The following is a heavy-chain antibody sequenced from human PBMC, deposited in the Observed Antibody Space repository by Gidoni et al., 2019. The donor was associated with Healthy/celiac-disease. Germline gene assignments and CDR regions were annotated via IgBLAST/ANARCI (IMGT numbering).Heavy chain of an antibody. Sequence: EEQLLECGGGVVQPGGSLRLSCAASGFTFSSYAMSWVRQAPGKGLEWASTISGSVFNTYPADSVKGRFTISSDNSKNTLYLQMNSLRAEDTAVYYCAGQGYWGQGTLVTVSS. CDR2: ISGSVFNT. J-gene: IGHJ4*02. CDR1: GFTFSSYA. V-gene: IGHV3-23*01. CDR3: AGQGY.